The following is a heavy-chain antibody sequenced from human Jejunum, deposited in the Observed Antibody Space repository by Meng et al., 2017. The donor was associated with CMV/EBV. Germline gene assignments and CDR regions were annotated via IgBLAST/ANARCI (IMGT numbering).Heavy chain of an antibody. V-gene: IGHV7-4-1*02. CDR1: GYTFSTYT. J-gene: IGHJ5*02. D-gene: IGHD2/OR15-2a*01. Sequence: QGQLVLSGAELKKPGASVKVSCNASGYTFSTYTINWVRQAHGRGLEWMGWISANTGTPTYTQGFTGRFVFSLDTSVSTAYLQISSLKAEDTAVYYCARGGNFDPWGQGTLVTVSS. CDR3: ARGGNFDP. CDR2: ISANTGTP.